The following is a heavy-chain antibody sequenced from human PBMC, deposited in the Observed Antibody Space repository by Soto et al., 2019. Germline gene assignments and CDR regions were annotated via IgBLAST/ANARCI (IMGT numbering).Heavy chain of an antibody. J-gene: IGHJ1*01. V-gene: IGHV3-30*18. D-gene: IGHD3-22*01. CDR2: ISYDGSNK. CDR3: AKGPNGYYYDSSGYYSSQEYFQH. Sequence: LRLSCAASGFTFSSYGMHWVRQAPGKGLEWVAVISYDGSNKYYADSVKGRFTISRDNSKNTLYLQMNSLRAEDTAVYYCAKGPNGYYYDSSGYYSSQEYFQHWGQGTLVTVSS. CDR1: GFTFSSYG.